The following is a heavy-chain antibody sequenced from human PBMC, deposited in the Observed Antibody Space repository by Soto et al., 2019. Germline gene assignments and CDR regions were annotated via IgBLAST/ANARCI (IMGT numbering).Heavy chain of an antibody. J-gene: IGHJ4*02. CDR1: GFTFSSYW. CDR2: IKQDGSEK. V-gene: IGHV3-7*03. Sequence: EVQLVESVGGLVQPGGSLRLSCAASGFTFSSYWMRWVRQAPGKGLEWVANIKQDGSEKYYVDSVRGRFTISRDNAKNSLHMQMNSLRAEDTAVYYCARDRDWALDYWGRGTLVAVSS. D-gene: IGHD3-9*01. CDR3: ARDRDWALDY.